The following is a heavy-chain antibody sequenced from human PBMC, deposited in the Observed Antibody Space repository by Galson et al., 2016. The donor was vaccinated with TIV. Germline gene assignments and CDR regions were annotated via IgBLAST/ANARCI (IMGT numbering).Heavy chain of an antibody. Sequence: SLRLSCAVSGFIFNNAWMSWVRQAPGRGLEWVGRIKSNFDGGTTDYAAPVKGRFTISRDDSKNILYLQMNSLKTEDTAVYYCTTGAQLVGSTYYWGQGALVTVSS. D-gene: IGHD1-26*01. J-gene: IGHJ4*02. CDR3: TTGAQLVGSTYY. CDR1: GFIFNNAW. V-gene: IGHV3-15*01. CDR2: IKSNFDGGTT.